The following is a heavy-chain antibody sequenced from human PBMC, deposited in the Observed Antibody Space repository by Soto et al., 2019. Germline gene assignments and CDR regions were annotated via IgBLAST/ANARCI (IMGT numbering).Heavy chain of an antibody. CDR3: ASLRGAGSGWPKTFDY. Sequence: SETLSLTCTVSGGSISSYYWSWIRQPPGKGLEWIGYIYYSGSTNYNPSLKSRVTISVDTSKNQFSLKLSSVTAADTAVYYCASLRGAGSGWPKTFDYWGQGTLVTVSS. CDR2: IYYSGST. D-gene: IGHD6-19*01. J-gene: IGHJ4*02. CDR1: GGSISSYY. V-gene: IGHV4-59*01.